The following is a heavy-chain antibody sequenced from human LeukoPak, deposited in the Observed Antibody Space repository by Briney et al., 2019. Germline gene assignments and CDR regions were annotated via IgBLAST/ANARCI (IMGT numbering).Heavy chain of an antibody. D-gene: IGHD3-22*01. CDR2: INPNSGGT. V-gene: IGHV1-2*02. CDR3: ARDRYYYDSSGDY. J-gene: IGHJ4*02. Sequence: GASVKVSCKASGYTFTGYYMHWVRPAPGQGLEWMGWINPNSGGTNYAQKFQGRVTMTRDTSISTAYMELSRLRSDDTAVYYCARDRYYYDSSGDYWGKGTLVTVSS. CDR1: GYTFTGYY.